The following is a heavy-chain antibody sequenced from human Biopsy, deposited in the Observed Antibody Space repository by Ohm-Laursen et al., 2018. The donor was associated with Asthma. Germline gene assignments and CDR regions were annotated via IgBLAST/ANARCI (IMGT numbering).Heavy chain of an antibody. CDR1: GFTFSSFA. Sequence: LRLSCAASGFTFSSFAMSWVRQAPGKGLEWIGETNERGVTNNNPSLKSRVIISIDTYWNRVSLRLTSVTAADTAVYYCARGPELDVWGQGTTVTVSS. CDR2: TNERGVT. CDR3: ARGPELDV. V-gene: IGHV4-34*01. J-gene: IGHJ6*02.